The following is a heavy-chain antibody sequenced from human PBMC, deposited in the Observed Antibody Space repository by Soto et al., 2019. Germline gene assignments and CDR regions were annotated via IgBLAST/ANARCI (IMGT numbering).Heavy chain of an antibody. D-gene: IGHD3-22*01. CDR2: INHSGRV. CDR1: GGSFSGHS. V-gene: IGHV4-34*01. J-gene: IGHJ5*01. CDR3: STRAYDTNGYYRFDP. Sequence: PSETLSLTCAVYGGSFSGHSCTWSRHSPFKGLEWIGDINHSGRVNYSPSLKSRVTISLDTSKNQFSLTLSAVTAADTAMYYCSTRAYDTNGYYRFDPWGQGTLVTVSS.